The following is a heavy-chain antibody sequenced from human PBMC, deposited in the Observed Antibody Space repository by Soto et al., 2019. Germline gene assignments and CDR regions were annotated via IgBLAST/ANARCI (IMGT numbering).Heavy chain of an antibody. Sequence: GGSLRLSCAASGFTFSSYWMSWVRQAPGKGLEWVANIKQDGSEKYYVDSVKGRFTISRDNAKNSLYLQMNSLRAEDTAVYYCARDQAGQHYFNAFDIWGQGTMVTVSS. J-gene: IGHJ3*02. CDR3: ARDQAGQHYFNAFDI. CDR2: IKQDGSEK. CDR1: GFTFSSYW. D-gene: IGHD3-9*01. V-gene: IGHV3-7*01.